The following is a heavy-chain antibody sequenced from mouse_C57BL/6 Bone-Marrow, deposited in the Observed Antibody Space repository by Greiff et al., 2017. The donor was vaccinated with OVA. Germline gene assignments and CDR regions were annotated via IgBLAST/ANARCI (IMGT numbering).Heavy chain of an antibody. CDR1: GYTFTDYY. CDR3: ARGLRSWYFDV. D-gene: IGHD1-1*01. CDR2: INPNNGGT. V-gene: IGHV1-26*01. Sequence: EVKLQQSGPELVKPGASVKISCKASGYTFTDYYMNWVKQSHGKSLEWIGDINPNNGGTSYNQKFKGKATLTVDKSSSTAYMELRGLTSEDSAVYYCARGLRSWYFDVWGTGTTVTVSS. J-gene: IGHJ1*03.